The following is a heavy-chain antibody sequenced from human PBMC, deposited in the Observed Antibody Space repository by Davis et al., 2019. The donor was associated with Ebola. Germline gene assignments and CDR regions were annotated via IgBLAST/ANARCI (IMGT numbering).Heavy chain of an antibody. Sequence: PSETLSLTCAVYGGSLSGYYWSWIRQPPGKGLAWIGEINHGGSTNYNPSLKSRVIISVDTSKKQFSLKLSSVTAADTAVYYCARRRWYSSTSNWYFDLWGRGTLVTVSS. CDR3: ARRRWYSSTSNWYFDL. D-gene: IGHD6-13*01. J-gene: IGHJ2*01. CDR2: INHGGST. V-gene: IGHV4-34*01. CDR1: GGSLSGYY.